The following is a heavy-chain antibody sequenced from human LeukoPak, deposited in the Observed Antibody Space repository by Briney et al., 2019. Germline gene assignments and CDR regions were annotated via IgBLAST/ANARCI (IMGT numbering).Heavy chain of an antibody. D-gene: IGHD3-10*01. CDR1: GGSFSGYY. CDR2: INHSGST. Sequence: SEILFLTCAVYGGSFSGYYWCWICQPPGKGLEWIGEINHSGSTNYNPSLKSRVTISVDTSKNQFSLKLSSVTAADTAVYYCARGRGSGSYYAFDIWGQGTMVTVSS. CDR3: ARGRGSGSYYAFDI. V-gene: IGHV4-34*01. J-gene: IGHJ3*02.